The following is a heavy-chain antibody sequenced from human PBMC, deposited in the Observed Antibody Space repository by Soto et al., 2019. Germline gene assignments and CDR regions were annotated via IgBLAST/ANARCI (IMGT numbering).Heavy chain of an antibody. Sequence: ASVKVSCKASGYTFTTNTIHWVRQAPGQGLESMGWVNAGSGNTKYSQRFQGRATFIRDTSASTAYMELSSLRSEDTAVYYCAREGGHYYDSSGYYPLDYWGQGTLVTVSS. D-gene: IGHD3-22*01. CDR2: VNAGSGNT. CDR1: GYTFTTNT. V-gene: IGHV1-3*01. J-gene: IGHJ4*02. CDR3: AREGGHYYDSSGYYPLDY.